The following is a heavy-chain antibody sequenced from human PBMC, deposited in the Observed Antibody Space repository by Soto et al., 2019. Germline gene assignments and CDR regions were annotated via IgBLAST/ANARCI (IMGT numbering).Heavy chain of an antibody. CDR3: AREPTEAARYYYGMDV. J-gene: IGHJ6*02. V-gene: IGHV1-69*08. CDR2: IIPILGIA. D-gene: IGHD6-6*01. Sequence: QVQLVQSGAEVKKPGSSVKVSCKASGGTFSSYTISWVRQAPGQGLEWMGRIIPILGIANYAQKFQGRVTITADKSTSTDYMELSSLRSEDTAVYYCAREPTEAARYYYGMDVWGQGTTVTVSS. CDR1: GGTFSSYT.